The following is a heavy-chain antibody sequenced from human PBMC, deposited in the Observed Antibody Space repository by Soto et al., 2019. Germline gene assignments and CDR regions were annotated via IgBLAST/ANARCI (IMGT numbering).Heavy chain of an antibody. CDR1: RFTFSSYS. CDR2: ISSSSSTI. D-gene: IGHD3-9*01. CDR3: ARDPIRYSFRAFDI. V-gene: IGHV3-48*01. J-gene: IGHJ3*02. Sequence: EVQLVESGGGLVQPGGSLRLSCAASRFTFSSYSMNWVRQAPGKGLEWVSYISSSSSTIYYADSVKGRFTISRDNAKNSLYLQMNTLRAEDTAVYYCARDPIRYSFRAFDIWGHGTMVTVSS.